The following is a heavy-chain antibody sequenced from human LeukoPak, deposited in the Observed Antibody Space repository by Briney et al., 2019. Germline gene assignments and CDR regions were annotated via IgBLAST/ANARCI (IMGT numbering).Heavy chain of an antibody. CDR2: INPNSGGT. CDR3: ARGGTYYDSSGTNFDY. Sequence: ASVTVSFKSSVYTFTRYYMHWVRQAPGQGLEWMGWINPNSGGTNYAQKFQGRVTMTRDTSISTAYMELSRLRSDDTAVYYCARGGTYYDSSGTNFDYWGQGTLVTVS. V-gene: IGHV1-2*02. D-gene: IGHD3-22*01. J-gene: IGHJ4*02. CDR1: VYTFTRYY.